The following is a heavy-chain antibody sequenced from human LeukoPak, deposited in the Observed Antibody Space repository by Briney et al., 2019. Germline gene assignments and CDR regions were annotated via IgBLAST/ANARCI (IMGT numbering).Heavy chain of an antibody. Sequence: SETLSLTCTVSGGSISSYYWSWIRQPPGKGLEWIGYIYYTGSTNYNPSLKSRVTISVDTSKNQFSLNLRSVTAADTAVYHCARDHYGYYDAFDIWGQGTMFTVSS. D-gene: IGHD1-26*01. J-gene: IGHJ3*02. CDR3: ARDHYGYYDAFDI. CDR1: GGSISSYY. V-gene: IGHV4-59*01. CDR2: IYYTGST.